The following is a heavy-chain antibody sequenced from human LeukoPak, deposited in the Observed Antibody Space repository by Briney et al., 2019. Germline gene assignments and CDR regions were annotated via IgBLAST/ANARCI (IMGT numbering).Heavy chain of an antibody. J-gene: IGHJ4*02. V-gene: IGHV3-53*01. CDR2: IYSGGST. Sequence: GGSLRLSCAASGFSVSTTYMSWVRQVPGKGLEWVSVIYSGGSTYSADSVKGRFTISRDNSKNTLYLQMNSLRAEDTAVYYCAREYSGSYYFDSWGQGTLVTVSS. CDR3: AREYSGSYYFDS. D-gene: IGHD1-26*01. CDR1: GFSVSTTY.